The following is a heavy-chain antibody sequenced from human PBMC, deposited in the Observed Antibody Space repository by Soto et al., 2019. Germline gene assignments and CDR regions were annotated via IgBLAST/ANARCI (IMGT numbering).Heavy chain of an antibody. Sequence: SETLSLTCAVYGGSFSGYYWSWIRQPPGKGLEWIGEINHSGSTNYNPSLKSRVTIPVDTSKNQFSLKLSSVTAADTAVYYCARVSGIAAAGGWFDPWGQGTLVTVSS. J-gene: IGHJ5*02. CDR2: INHSGST. D-gene: IGHD6-13*01. CDR3: ARVSGIAAAGGWFDP. CDR1: GGSFSGYY. V-gene: IGHV4-34*01.